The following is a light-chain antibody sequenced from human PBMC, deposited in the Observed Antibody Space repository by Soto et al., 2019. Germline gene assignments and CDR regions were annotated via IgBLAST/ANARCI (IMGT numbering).Light chain of an antibody. V-gene: IGLV2-14*01. CDR1: SSDVGGYNY. CDR2: DVS. CDR3: SSYAGGNNFHVV. J-gene: IGLJ2*01. Sequence: QSALTQPASVSGSPGQSITISCTGTSSDVGGYNYVSWYQQHPGKAPKLMIYDVSNRPSGVSNRFSGSKSGNTASLTISGLQAEDEADYYCSSYAGGNNFHVVFGGGTQLTVL.